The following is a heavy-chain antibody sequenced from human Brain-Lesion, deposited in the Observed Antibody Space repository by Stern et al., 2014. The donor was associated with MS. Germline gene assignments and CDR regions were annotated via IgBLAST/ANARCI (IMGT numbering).Heavy chain of an antibody. CDR3: AREHHGGNFAS. CDR1: GATFSTNA. Sequence: QDQLVQSGPEVRKPGSSVKVSCKASGATFSTNAISWLRQAPGQGPEWMGAIVPIFERTNYVQKLRGRLTITADESASTAYMELRSLRSEDTAVYYCAREHHGGNFASWGQGTLVTVSS. V-gene: IGHV1-69*12. D-gene: IGHD4-23*01. J-gene: IGHJ5*02. CDR2: IVPIFERT.